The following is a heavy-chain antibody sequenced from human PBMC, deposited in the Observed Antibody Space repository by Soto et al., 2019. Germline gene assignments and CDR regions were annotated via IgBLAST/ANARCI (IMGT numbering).Heavy chain of an antibody. CDR1: GYSFTSYW. V-gene: IGHV5-51*01. CDR3: ARQKDIVVVPAASGVWFDP. D-gene: IGHD2-2*01. J-gene: IGHJ5*02. CDR2: IYPGDSDT. Sequence: EVQLVQSGAVVKKPGESLKISWKGSGYSFTSYWIGWVRQMPGKGLEWMGIIYPGDSDTRYSPSFQGQVTISADKSISTAYLQWSSLKASDTAMYYCARQKDIVVVPAASGVWFDPWGQGTLVTVSS.